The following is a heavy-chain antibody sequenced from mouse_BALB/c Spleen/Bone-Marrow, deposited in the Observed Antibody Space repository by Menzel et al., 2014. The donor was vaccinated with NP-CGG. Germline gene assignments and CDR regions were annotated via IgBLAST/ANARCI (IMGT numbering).Heavy chain of an antibody. D-gene: IGHD2-14*01. J-gene: IGHJ3*01. V-gene: IGHV1S22*01. CDR2: IYPGSGST. CDR1: GYTFTSYW. CDR3: TVRRFAY. Sequence: LQQSGSELVRPGASVKLSCKASGYTFTSYWMHWVKPRHGQGLEWIGNIYPGSGSTNYDEKFKSKGTLTVDTSSSTAYMHLSSLTSEDSAVYYCTVRRFAYWGQGTLVTVSA.